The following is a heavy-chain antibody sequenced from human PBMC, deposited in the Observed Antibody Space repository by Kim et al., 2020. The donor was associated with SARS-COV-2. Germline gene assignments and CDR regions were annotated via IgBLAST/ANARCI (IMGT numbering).Heavy chain of an antibody. J-gene: IGHJ5*02. CDR3: ARKPNSGSWWFDP. Sequence: YAQKLQGRVTMTTDTSTSTAYMELRSLRSDDTAVYYCARKPNSGSWWFDPWGQGTLVTVSS. D-gene: IGHD1-26*01. V-gene: IGHV1-18*01.